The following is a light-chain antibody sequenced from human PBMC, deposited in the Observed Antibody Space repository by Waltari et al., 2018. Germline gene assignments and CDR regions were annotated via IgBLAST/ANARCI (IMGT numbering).Light chain of an antibody. V-gene: IGLV2-14*01. CDR1: SSYVGGYNY. J-gene: IGLJ2*01. Sequence: QSALTQPASVSGSPGQSITISCTGTSSYVGGYNYVSWYQQHPGKAPKLMIYDVRNRPSGVSNRFSGSKSGNTASLTISGLQAEDEADYYCSSYTSTDVVFGGGTKLTVL. CDR3: SSYTSTDVV. CDR2: DVR.